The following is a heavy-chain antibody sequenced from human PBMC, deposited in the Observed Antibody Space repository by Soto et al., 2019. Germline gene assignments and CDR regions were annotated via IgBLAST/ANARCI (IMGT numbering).Heavy chain of an antibody. J-gene: IGHJ4*02. V-gene: IGHV1-69*13. Sequence: ASVKVACKASGGTYSSYAISWVRQAPGQGLEWMGGIIPIFGTANYAQKFQGRVTITADESTSTAYMELSSLRSEDTAVYYCASVYDRGGQWGQGTLVTVSS. CDR3: ASVYDRGGQ. CDR1: GGTYSSYA. CDR2: IIPIFGTA. D-gene: IGHD3-22*01.